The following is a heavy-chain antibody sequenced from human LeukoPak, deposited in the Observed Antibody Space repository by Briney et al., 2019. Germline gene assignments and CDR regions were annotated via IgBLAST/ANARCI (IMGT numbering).Heavy chain of an antibody. CDR3: ARESPTELPYSSYSIVV. J-gene: IGHJ6*01. V-gene: IGHV3-53*01. D-gene: IGHD1-7*01. CDR1: GFTVSSNY. CDR2: IYSVGST. Sequence: PGGSLRLSCAASGFTVSSNYMSSVCQALGKGLECGSIIYSVGSTYYADSVKGRVTISRDNSKNTLYHRMNSLRADDTAAYYCARESPTELPYSSYSIVVCGEKTTVTVS.